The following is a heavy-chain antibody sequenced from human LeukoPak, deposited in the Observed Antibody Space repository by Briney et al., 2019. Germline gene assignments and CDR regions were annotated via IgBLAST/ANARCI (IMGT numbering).Heavy chain of an antibody. D-gene: IGHD3-10*01. Sequence: RTGGSLRLSCAASGFTFSSYGMHRVRQAPGKGLGWVAVIWYDGSNKYYADSVKGRFTISRDNSKNTLYLQMNSLRAEDTAVYYCARAGQYYGSGSYYGPDYWGQGTLVTVSS. V-gene: IGHV3-33*01. CDR1: GFTFSSYG. CDR3: ARAGQYYGSGSYYGPDY. J-gene: IGHJ4*02. CDR2: IWYDGSNK.